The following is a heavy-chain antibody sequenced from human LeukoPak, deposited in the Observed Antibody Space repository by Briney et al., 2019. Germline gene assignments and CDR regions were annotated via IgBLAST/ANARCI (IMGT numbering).Heavy chain of an antibody. D-gene: IGHD3-10*01. CDR1: GYTFTSHD. V-gene: IGHV1-8*01. Sequence: ASVKVSCKASGYTFTSHDIDWVRQATGQGLEWMGWMNPNSGNTGYAQKFQGRVTMTRDTSISTVYMEMSSLTSEDTAVYYCTRGLVRGRFDRDVWGQGTTVTVSS. CDR3: TRGLVRGRFDRDV. CDR2: MNPNSGNT. J-gene: IGHJ6*02.